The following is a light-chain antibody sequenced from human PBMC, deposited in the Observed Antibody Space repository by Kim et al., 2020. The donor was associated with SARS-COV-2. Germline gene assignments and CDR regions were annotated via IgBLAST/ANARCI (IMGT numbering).Light chain of an antibody. CDR3: QSYNSTSQV. V-gene: IGLV6-57*01. Sequence: GKTVTIACIRSSGSIASNYVQWYQQRPGNSPTTVIYEDTQKPSGVPDRFSGSIDRSSNSASLTISGLRTEDEADYYCQSYNSTSQVFGGGTKLTVL. J-gene: IGLJ3*02. CDR1: SGSIASNY. CDR2: EDT.